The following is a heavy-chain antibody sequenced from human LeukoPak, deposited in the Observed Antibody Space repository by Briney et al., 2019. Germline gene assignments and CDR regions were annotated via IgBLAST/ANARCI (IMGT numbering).Heavy chain of an antibody. CDR3: ARHSSGIDAFDI. V-gene: IGHV1-2*02. CDR1: GYTFTGYY. CDR2: INPNSGGT. D-gene: IGHD3-22*01. J-gene: IGHJ3*02. Sequence: GASVKVSCKASGYTFTGYYMHWVRQAPGQGLEWTGWINPNSGGTNYAQKFQGRVTMTRDTSISTAYMELSRLRSDDTAVYYCARHSSGIDAFDIWGQGTMVTVSS.